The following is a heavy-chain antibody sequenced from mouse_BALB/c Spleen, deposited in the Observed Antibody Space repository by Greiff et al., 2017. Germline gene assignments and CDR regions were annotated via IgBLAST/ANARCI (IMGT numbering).Heavy chain of an antibody. D-gene: IGHD3-3*01. V-gene: IGHV5-6*01. CDR3: ARQRDGVAY. Sequence: EVQVVESGGDLVKPGGSLKLSCAASGFTFSSYGMSWVRQTPDKRLEWVATISSGGSYTYYPDSVKGRFTISRDNAKNTLYLQMSSLKSEDTAMYYCARQRDGVAYWGQGTLVTVSA. J-gene: IGHJ3*01. CDR2: ISSGGSYT. CDR1: GFTFSSYG.